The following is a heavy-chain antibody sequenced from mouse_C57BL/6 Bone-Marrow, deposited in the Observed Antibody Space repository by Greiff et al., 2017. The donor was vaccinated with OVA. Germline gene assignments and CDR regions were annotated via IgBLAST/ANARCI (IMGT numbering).Heavy chain of an antibody. D-gene: IGHD2-4*01. CDR2: IWSGGST. CDR3: DIPRVYYDYDVGAMDY. V-gene: IGHV2-4*01. Sequence: QVQLQQSGPGLVQPSQSLSITCTVSGFSLTSYGVHWVRQPPGKGLEWLGVIWSGGSTDYNAAFISRLSICKDNSKSQIFFKMNSLRADDTDIYYCDIPRVYYDYDVGAMDYWGQGTSVTVSS. J-gene: IGHJ4*01. CDR1: GFSLTSYG.